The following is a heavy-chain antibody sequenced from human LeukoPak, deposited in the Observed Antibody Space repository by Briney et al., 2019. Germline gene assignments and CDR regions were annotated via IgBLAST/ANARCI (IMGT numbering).Heavy chain of an antibody. J-gene: IGHJ5*02. CDR3: ARDHLDWNYT. CDR2: IYSGGST. Sequence: GGSLRLSCSASGFTFGNYAMSWVRQAPGKGLEWVSVIYSGGSTYYADSVKGRFTISRDNSKNTLYLQMNSLRAEDTAVYYCARDHLDWNYTWGQGTLVTVSS. D-gene: IGHD1-7*01. V-gene: IGHV3-53*01. CDR1: GFTFGNYA.